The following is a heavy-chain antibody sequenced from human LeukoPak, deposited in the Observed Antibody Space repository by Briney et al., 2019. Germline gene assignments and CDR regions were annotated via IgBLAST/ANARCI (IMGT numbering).Heavy chain of an antibody. CDR3: AKDPRYNWNDGWFDP. V-gene: IGHV3-23*01. CDR2: ISGSGGST. Sequence: GGSLRLSCAASGFTFSSYGMYWVRQAPGKGLEWVSAISGSGGSTYYADSVKGRFTISRDNSKNTLYLQINSLRAEDTAVYYCAKDPRYNWNDGWFDPWGQGTLVTVSS. J-gene: IGHJ5*02. CDR1: GFTFSSYG. D-gene: IGHD1-1*01.